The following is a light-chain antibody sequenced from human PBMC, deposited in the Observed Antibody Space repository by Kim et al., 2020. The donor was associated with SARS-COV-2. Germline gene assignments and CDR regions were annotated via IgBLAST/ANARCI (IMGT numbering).Light chain of an antibody. CDR2: DAS. CDR3: QQYNNYYT. J-gene: IGKJ2*01. CDR1: QSISNY. V-gene: IGKV3-15*01. Sequence: LSVSPGERVTLSCRASQSISNYLAWYQQKPGQAPRLLMYDASTRATGIPTRFSGSGSGTEFTLTISSLQSEDFAVYYCQQYNNYYTFGQGTKLEI.